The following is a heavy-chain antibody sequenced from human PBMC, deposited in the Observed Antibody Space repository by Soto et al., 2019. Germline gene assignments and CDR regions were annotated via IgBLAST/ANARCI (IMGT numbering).Heavy chain of an antibody. J-gene: IGHJ6*02. Sequence: SETLSLTCAVYGGSFSGYYWSWIRQPPGKXLEWIGEINHSGSTNYNPSLKSRVTISVDTSKNQFSLKLSSVTAADTAVYYCARSGVGYCSGGSCYSYYYYYGMDVWGQGTTVTVYS. D-gene: IGHD2-15*01. CDR3: ARSGVGYCSGGSCYSYYYYYGMDV. CDR2: INHSGST. V-gene: IGHV4-34*01. CDR1: GGSFSGYY.